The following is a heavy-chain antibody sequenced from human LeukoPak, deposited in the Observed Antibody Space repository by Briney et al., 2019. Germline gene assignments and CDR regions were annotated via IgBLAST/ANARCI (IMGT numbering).Heavy chain of an antibody. J-gene: IGHJ5*02. CDR2: IGGSGSST. CDR3: ATGSGT. CDR1: GFTFNNYA. V-gene: IGHV3-23*01. Sequence: GGSLTLSCAASGFTFNNYAMSWVRQAPGRGVEWVSAIGGSGSSTYYTDSVKGRFTISRDNSKNTLYLQMNSLRAEDTAVYYCATGSGTWGQGTRVTVSS.